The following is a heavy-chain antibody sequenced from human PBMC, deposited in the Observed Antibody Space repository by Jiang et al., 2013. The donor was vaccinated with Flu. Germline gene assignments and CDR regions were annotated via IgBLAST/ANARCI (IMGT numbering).Heavy chain of an antibody. D-gene: IGHD3-22*01. V-gene: IGHV5-51*01. J-gene: IGHJ5*02. CDR3: VRVGSVVINQGWFDP. CDR1: DYRFTTQW. Sequence: GAEVKKPGESLKISCESSDYRFTTQWIGWVRQMPGKGLEWVALIYPDDSDARYSPSFQGRVTISADKSITTVYLQWTSLKASDTAMYYCVRVGSVVINQGWFDPWGHGTLVTVSS. CDR2: IYPDDSDA.